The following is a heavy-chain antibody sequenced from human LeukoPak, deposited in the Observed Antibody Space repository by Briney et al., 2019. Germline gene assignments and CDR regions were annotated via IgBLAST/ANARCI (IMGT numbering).Heavy chain of an antibody. V-gene: IGHV3-74*01. CDR1: GFSFSSYW. Sequence: GGSLRLSCTASGFSFSSYWMHWVRQAPGKGLVWVSRINSDGSSTSYADSVKGRFTISRDSAKNTLYLQMNSLRAEDTAVYYCARDTDTVTTILDYWGQGTLVTVSS. CDR2: INSDGSST. CDR3: ARDTDTVTTILDY. J-gene: IGHJ4*02. D-gene: IGHD4-17*01.